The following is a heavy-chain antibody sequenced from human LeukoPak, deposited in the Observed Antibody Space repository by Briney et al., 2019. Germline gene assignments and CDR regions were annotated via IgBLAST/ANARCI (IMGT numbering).Heavy chain of an antibody. CDR2: ISCYNGDT. CDR1: GYTFNKYG. CDR3: ARDPSNTSGWKTWFDT. V-gene: IGHV1-18*03. J-gene: IGHJ5*02. D-gene: IGHD6-19*01. Sequence: ASVKVSCKASGYTFNKYGISWVRQAPGQGLEWMGWISCYNGDTHYAQKLQGRVTLSTDTPTATVYMELRSLRSDDMAVYYCARDPSNTSGWKTWFDTWGQGTPVTVSS.